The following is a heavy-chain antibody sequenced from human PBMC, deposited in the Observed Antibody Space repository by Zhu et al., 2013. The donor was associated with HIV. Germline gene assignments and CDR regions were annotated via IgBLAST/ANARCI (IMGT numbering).Heavy chain of an antibody. D-gene: IGHD6-25*01. CDR3: ARDRSSDGARWFDP. J-gene: IGHJ5*02. CDR2: IIPIFGTA. CDR1: GGTFSSYA. V-gene: IGHV1-69*06. Sequence: QVHLVQSGAEVKKPGSSVKVSCKASGGTFSSYAISWVRQAPGQGLEWMGGIIPIFGTANYAQKFQGRVTMTRDTSTSTVYMELSSLRSEDTAVYYCARDRSSDGARWFDPWGQGTLVTVSS.